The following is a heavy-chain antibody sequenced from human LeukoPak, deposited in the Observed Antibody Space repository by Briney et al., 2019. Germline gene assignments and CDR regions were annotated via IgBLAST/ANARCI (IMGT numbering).Heavy chain of an antibody. CDR2: IYYSGST. J-gene: IGHJ5*02. D-gene: IGHD3-3*01. CDR1: GGSISSYY. CDR3: ARGYDFWSGNVNWFDP. V-gene: IGHV4-59*01. Sequence: SETLSLTCTVSGGSISSYYWSWIRQPPGKGLEWIGYIYYSGSTNYNLSLKSRVTISVDTSKNQFSLELSSVTAADTAVYYCARGYDFWSGNVNWFDPWGQGTLVTVSS.